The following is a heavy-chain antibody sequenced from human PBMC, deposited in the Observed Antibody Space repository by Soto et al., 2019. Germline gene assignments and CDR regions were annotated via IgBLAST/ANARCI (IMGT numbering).Heavy chain of an antibody. CDR2: IHYSGST. J-gene: IGHJ4*02. Sequence: QVQLQASGPGLVKPSETLSLPCTDSGGSINSNYWTWIRQPPGKGLEWIGYIHYSGSTNYNPSLKSRVAVSVGPSGNQFSLKLRSVTAADTAVYYGARRVMKVEDTTFDYGGRGILVAVSS. V-gene: IGHV4-59*01. CDR1: GGSINSNY. D-gene: IGHD1-26*01. CDR3: ARRVMKVEDTTFDY.